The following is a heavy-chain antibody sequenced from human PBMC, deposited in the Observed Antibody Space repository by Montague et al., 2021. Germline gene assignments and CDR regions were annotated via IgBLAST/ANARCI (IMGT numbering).Heavy chain of an antibody. CDR1: GFTFTSYT. D-gene: IGHD5-12*01. Sequence: SLSLSCPASGFTFTSYTMNWVRQAPGKGLEWVSYISRDSSATYYADSVKGRFTISRDNAKNSLYLQVNSLRDEDTAVYYCARDQGYAFDHWGQGTLVTVSS. CDR3: ARDQGYAFDH. J-gene: IGHJ4*02. V-gene: IGHV3-48*02. CDR2: ISRDSSAT.